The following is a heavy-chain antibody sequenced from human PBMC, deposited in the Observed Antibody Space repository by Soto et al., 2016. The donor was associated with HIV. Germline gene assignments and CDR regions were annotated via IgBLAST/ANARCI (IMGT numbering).Heavy chain of an antibody. Sequence: EVQLLESGGGLVQPGGSLRLSCAASGFTFSSYAMSWVRQAPGKGLEWVSAISGSGGSTYYADSVKGRFTISRDNSKNTLYLQMNSLRAEDTAVYYCAKDQGSKRGYPSLWDAFDIWGQGTMVTVSS. CDR3: AKDQGSKRGYPSLWDAFDI. CDR2: ISGSGGST. D-gene: IGHD3-10*01. CDR1: GFTFSSYA. V-gene: IGHV3-23*01. J-gene: IGHJ3*02.